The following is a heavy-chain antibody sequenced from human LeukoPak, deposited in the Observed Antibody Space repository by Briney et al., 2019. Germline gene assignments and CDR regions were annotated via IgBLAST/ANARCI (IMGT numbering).Heavy chain of an antibody. CDR3: ATAHSPRWTPSPNNWFDP. J-gene: IGHJ5*02. CDR1: GFTFDDYA. V-gene: IGHV3-9*01. CDR2: ISWNSGSI. D-gene: IGHD3/OR15-3a*01. Sequence: GGSLRLSCAASGFTFDDYAMHWVRQAPGKGLEWVSGISWNSGSIGYADSVKGRFTISRDSAKNSLYLQMNSLRAEDTALYYCATAHSPRWTPSPNNWFDPWGQGTLVTVSS.